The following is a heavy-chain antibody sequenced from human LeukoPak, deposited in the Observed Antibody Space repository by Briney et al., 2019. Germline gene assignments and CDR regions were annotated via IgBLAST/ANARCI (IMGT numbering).Heavy chain of an antibody. CDR3: ARGTSTTPPFDY. D-gene: IGHD1-1*01. CDR1: GGSFSGYY. J-gene: IGHJ4*02. CDR2: INHSGST. V-gene: IGHV4-34*01. Sequence: SETLSLTCAVYGGSFSGYYWSWIRQPPGKGLEWIGEINHSGSTNYNPSLKSRVTISVDTSENQFSLKLSSVTAADTAVYYCARGTSTTPPFDYWGQGTLVTVSS.